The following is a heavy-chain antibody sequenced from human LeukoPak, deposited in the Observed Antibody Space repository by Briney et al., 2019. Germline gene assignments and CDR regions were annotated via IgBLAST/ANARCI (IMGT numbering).Heavy chain of an antibody. D-gene: IGHD5-18*01. V-gene: IGHV1-2*04. Sequence: ASVKASCKASGYTFTGYYMHWVRQAPGQGLEWMGWINPNSGGTNYAQKFQGWVTMTRDTSISTAYMELSRLRSDDTAVYYCARGPWIQLWLLDYWGQGTLVTVSS. CDR2: INPNSGGT. CDR3: ARGPWIQLWLLDY. CDR1: GYTFTGYY. J-gene: IGHJ4*02.